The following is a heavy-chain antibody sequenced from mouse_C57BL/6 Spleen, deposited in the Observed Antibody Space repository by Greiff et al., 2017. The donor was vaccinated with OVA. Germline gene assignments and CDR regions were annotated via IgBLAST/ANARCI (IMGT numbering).Heavy chain of an antibody. V-gene: IGHV1-50*01. D-gene: IGHD3-2*02. CDR2: IAPSDSYT. CDR3: DRGGQLSHYAMDY. J-gene: IGHJ4*01. Sequence: QVQLQQPGAELVKPGASVKLSCKASGYTFTSYWMQWVKQRPGQGLEWIGEIAPSDSYTNYNQKFKGKAPLTVHTSSSTALMQLSSLTSQASAVSSCDRGGQLSHYAMDYWGQGTTVTVSS. CDR1: GYTFTSYW.